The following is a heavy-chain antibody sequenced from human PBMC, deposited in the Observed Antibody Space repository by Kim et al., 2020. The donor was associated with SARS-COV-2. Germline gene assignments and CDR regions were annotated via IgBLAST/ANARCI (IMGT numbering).Heavy chain of an antibody. CDR3: ARDSYYGGNQYFDY. V-gene: IGHV3-21*01. CDR2: ISSSSSYI. Sequence: GGSLRLSCAASGFTFSSYSMNWVRQAPGKGLEWVSSISSSSSYIYYADSVKGRFTISRYNAKNSLYLQMNSLRAEDTAVYYCARDSYYGGNQYFDYWGQGTLVTVSA. CDR1: GFTFSSYS. D-gene: IGHD4-17*01. J-gene: IGHJ4*02.